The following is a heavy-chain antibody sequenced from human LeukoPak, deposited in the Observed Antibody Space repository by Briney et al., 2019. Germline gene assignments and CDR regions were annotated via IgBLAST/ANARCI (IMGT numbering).Heavy chain of an antibody. CDR2: INGDGSSI. D-gene: IGHD4-11*01. J-gene: IGHJ4*02. Sequence: GGSLRLSCEASGLSFSTYWMHWVRQVPGEGLVWVSRINGDGSSINYADSVKGRFTISRDNAKNTVYLQMNSLRAEDTAVYYCARGGSNYGDFYYWGQGTLVTVSS. CDR1: GLSFSTYW. CDR3: ARGGSNYGDFYY. V-gene: IGHV3-74*01.